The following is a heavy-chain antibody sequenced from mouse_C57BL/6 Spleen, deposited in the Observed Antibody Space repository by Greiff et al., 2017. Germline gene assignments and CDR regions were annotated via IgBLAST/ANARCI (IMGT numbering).Heavy chain of an antibody. D-gene: IGHD1-1*01. CDR1: GYTFTSSW. J-gene: IGHJ4*01. V-gene: IGHV1-7*01. CDR2: INPSSGYT. Sequence: QVQLKQSGAELAKPGASVKLSCKASGYTFTSSWMHWVKQRPGQGLEWIGYINPSSGYTKYNQKFKDKATLTADKSSSTAYMQLSSLTYEDSAVYYCARPTVVANAMDYWGQGTSVTVSS. CDR3: ARPTVVANAMDY.